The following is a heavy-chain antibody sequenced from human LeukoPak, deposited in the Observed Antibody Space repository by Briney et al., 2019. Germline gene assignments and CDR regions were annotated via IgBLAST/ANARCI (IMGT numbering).Heavy chain of an antibody. CDR2: IYYSGST. J-gene: IGHJ4*02. V-gene: IGHV4-31*03. CDR1: GGSISSGGYY. Sequence: SQTLSLTCTVSGGSISSGGYYWSWIRQHPGKGLEWIGYIYYSGSTYYNPSLKSRVTISVDTSKNQFSLKLSSVTAADTAVYYCARFFGRGVIDYWGQGTLVTVSS. CDR3: ARFFGRGVIDY. D-gene: IGHD3-10*01.